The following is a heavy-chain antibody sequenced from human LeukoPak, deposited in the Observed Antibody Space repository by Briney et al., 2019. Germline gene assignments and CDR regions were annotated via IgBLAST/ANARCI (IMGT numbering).Heavy chain of an antibody. Sequence: SETLSLTCTVSGGSISSGGYYWSWIRQPPGKGLEWIGYIYHSGSTYYNPSLKSRVTISVDTSKNHFSLKLSSVTAADTAVYYCARGQWLPVFDFWGQGTLATVSS. D-gene: IGHD3-22*01. CDR2: IYHSGST. V-gene: IGHV4-30-2*02. CDR3: ARGQWLPVFDF. CDR1: GGSISSGGYY. J-gene: IGHJ4*02.